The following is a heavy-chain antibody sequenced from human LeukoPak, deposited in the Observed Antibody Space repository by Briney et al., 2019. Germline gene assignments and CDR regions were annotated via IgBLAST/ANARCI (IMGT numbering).Heavy chain of an antibody. V-gene: IGHV3-74*01. CDR3: VVGGSPGY. J-gene: IGHJ4*02. CDR1: GLAFSAYK. Sequence: GGSMRLSCAASGLAFSAYKMHWVRQAPRKGLVWVSRISTDGYTTDYADFVQGRFTASRDNTKNTWSLEMNSLRAEDTAVYHCVVGGSPGYWGQGTLVTVSS. CDR2: ISTDGYTT. D-gene: IGHD2-15*01.